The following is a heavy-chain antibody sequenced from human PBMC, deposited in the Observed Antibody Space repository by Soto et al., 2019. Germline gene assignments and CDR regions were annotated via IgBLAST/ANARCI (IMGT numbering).Heavy chain of an antibody. CDR1: GYSFTSYW. Sequence: EVQLVQSGAEVKKPGESLRISCKGSGYSFTSYWISWVRQMPGEGLEWMGRIDPGDSYTNYSPSFQGHVTISADKSISTVYLQWNSLKTSDTAMYYCARLQAAAGDNDLTFDYWGQGTLVTVSS. CDR2: IDPGDSYT. V-gene: IGHV5-10-1*01. J-gene: IGHJ4*02. CDR3: ARLQAAAGDNDLTFDY. D-gene: IGHD6-13*01.